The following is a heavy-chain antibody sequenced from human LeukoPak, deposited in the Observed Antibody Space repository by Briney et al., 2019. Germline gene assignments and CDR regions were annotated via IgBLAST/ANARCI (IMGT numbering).Heavy chain of an antibody. J-gene: IGHJ4*02. D-gene: IGHD2-15*01. CDR2: IYYSGST. Sequence: SETLSLTCAVYGGSFSGYYWGWIRQPPGKGLEWIGSIYYSGSTYYNPSLKSRVTISVDTSKNQFSLKLSSVTAADTAVYYCARENIVVVVAATLLGDFDYWGQGTLVTVSS. CDR1: GGSFSGYY. CDR3: ARENIVVVVAATLLGDFDY. V-gene: IGHV4-34*01.